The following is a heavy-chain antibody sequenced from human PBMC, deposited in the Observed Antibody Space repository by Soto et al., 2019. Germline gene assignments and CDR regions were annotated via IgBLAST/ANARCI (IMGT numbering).Heavy chain of an antibody. CDR3: ARAGPLDYYYYYGMDV. J-gene: IGHJ6*02. D-gene: IGHD7-27*01. CDR1: GYTFTGYY. V-gene: IGHV1-2*04. CDR2: INPNSGGT. Sequence: ASVKVSCKAPGYTFTGYYMHWVRQAPGQGLEWMGWINPNSGGTNYAQKFQGWVTMTRDTSISTAYMELSRMRSDDTAVYYCARAGPLDYYYYYGMDVWGQGTTVTVSS.